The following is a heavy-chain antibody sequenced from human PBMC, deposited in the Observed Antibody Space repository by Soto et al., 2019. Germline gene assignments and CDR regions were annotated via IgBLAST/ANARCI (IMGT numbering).Heavy chain of an antibody. D-gene: IGHD2-2*01. CDR2: INHRGST. J-gene: IGHJ5*02. CDR3: ARDGFCTSTTCRVGNWFDP. V-gene: IGHV4-34*01. CDR1: GGPFSGYY. Sequence: SETLSLTCAVHGESFSGYGGPFSGYYWSWIRQTPGKGLEWVGGINHRGSTNYNPSLESRVTISVDTSKNQFSLKLPSVTAADTAMYYCARDGFCTSTTCRVGNWFDPWGQGTLVTVSS.